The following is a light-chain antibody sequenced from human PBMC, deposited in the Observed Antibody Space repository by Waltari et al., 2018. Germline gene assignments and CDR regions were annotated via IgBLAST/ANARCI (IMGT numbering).Light chain of an antibody. CDR2: EVN. CDR1: SSDVGGQTF. CDR3: SSYVDSNNIL. Sequence: QSALTQPPSASGSPGQSVTIPCPGSSSDVGGQTFVSWYQQHPGKAPKVMIYEVNNRPSGVPDRFSGSKSGNTASLTVSGLQAEDEASYYCSSYVDSNNILFGGGTKLTVL. V-gene: IGLV2-8*01. J-gene: IGLJ2*01.